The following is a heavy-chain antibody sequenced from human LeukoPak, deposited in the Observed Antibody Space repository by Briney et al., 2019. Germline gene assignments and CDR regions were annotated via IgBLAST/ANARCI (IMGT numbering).Heavy chain of an antibody. CDR2: IYSGGST. D-gene: IGHD3-3*01. CDR3: ARDLLEWYFDY. CDR1: GFTVSSTY. J-gene: IGHJ4*02. Sequence: GGSLRLSCAASGFTVSSTYMSWVRQTPGRGLEWVSVIYSGGSTYYADSVKGRFTISRDNSKNTLYLQMNSLRAEDTAVYYCARDLLEWYFDYWGQGTLVTDSS. V-gene: IGHV3-66*01.